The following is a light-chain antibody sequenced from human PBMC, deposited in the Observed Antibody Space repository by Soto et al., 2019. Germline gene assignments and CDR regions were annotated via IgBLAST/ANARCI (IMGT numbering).Light chain of an antibody. CDR2: GVN. Sequence: QSALTQPASVSGSPGQSITISCTGTSSDVGGYGYVSWYQQHPGKAPKLMIYGVNNRPSGVSYRFSGSKSSNTASLTISGLQAEDEADYYCSSYTSSTTYVFGTGTKLTVL. CDR1: SSDVGGYGY. CDR3: SSYTSSTTYV. J-gene: IGLJ1*01. V-gene: IGLV2-14*01.